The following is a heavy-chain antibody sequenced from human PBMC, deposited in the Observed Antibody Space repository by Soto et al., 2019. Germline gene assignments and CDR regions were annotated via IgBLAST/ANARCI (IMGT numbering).Heavy chain of an antibody. V-gene: IGHV4-31*03. CDR3: ARRGPQFGSLFPYYGFDV. J-gene: IGHJ6*02. CDR2: IDYTGSA. Sequence: LSLTCTVSSGFISSGGYYWSWVRQHPGKGLEWVGTIDYTGSAYYNPSLNSRVTISVDTSKNQFSLRLSSVTAADTAVYYCARRGPQFGSLFPYYGFDVWGQGTTVTVSS. D-gene: IGHD2-21*01. CDR1: SGFISSGGYY.